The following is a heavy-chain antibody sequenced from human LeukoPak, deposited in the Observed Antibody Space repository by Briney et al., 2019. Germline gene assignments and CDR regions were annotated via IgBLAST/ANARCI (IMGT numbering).Heavy chain of an antibody. V-gene: IGHV4-39*07. Sequence: PSETLSLTCSVSGGSIDISSSGYYWGWVRQSPEKGLEWIGSVYYSGSTFYNPSLKSRVTMSVDTSKNQFSLKMRSVTAADTAVYYCARDLISGFDYWGQGTLVTVSS. D-gene: IGHD2-15*01. CDR1: GGSIDISSSGYY. CDR3: ARDLISGFDY. J-gene: IGHJ4*02. CDR2: VYYSGST.